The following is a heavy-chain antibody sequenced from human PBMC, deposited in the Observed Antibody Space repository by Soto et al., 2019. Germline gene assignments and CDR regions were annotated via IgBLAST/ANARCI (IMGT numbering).Heavy chain of an antibody. V-gene: IGHV4-34*01. D-gene: IGHD3-16*02. CDR2: INHSGST. CDR1: GGSFSGYY. CDR3: ARGRYYDCVWGSYRLGLDNWFDP. Sequence: SETLSLTCAVYGGSFSGYYWSWIRQPPGKGLEWIGEINHSGSTNYNPSLKSRVTISVDTSKNQFSLKLSSVTAADTAVYYCARGRYYDCVWGSYRLGLDNWFDPWGQGTLVTVSS. J-gene: IGHJ5*02.